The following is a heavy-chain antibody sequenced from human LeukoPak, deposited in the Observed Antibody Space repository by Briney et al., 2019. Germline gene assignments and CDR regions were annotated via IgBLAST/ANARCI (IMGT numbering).Heavy chain of an antibody. CDR2: IYYSGST. CDR1: GGSISSYY. J-gene: IGHJ5*02. Sequence: SETLSLTCTVSGGSISSYYWTWIRQPPGKGLEWIGYIYYSGSTNYNPSLKSRVTISVDTSKNQFSLKLTSVSAADTAVYYCARASSYVAAARYDPAWFGPWGQGTPVTVSS. CDR3: ARASSYVAAARYDPAWFGP. V-gene: IGHV4-59*12. D-gene: IGHD4/OR15-4a*01.